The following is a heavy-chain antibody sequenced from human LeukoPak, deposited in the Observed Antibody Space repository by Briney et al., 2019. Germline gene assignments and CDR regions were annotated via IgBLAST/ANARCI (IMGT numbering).Heavy chain of an antibody. J-gene: IGHJ4*02. CDR1: GFTFSSYW. CDR2: IRSGSTYI. Sequence: PGGSLRLSCTASGFTFSSYWMNWVRQAPGKGLEWVSSIRSGSTYINYADSVKGRFTISRDDAKNSLYLQMNSLRAEDTAVYYCARDGIFDYWGQGTLVTVSS. V-gene: IGHV3-21*01. CDR3: ARDGIFDY.